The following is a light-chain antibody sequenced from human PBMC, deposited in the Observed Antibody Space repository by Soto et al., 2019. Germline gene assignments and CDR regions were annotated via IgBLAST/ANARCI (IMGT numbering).Light chain of an antibody. Sequence: QSALTQPASVSGSPGQSITISCTGTSSDVGGYNYVSRYQQHPGKAPKLMIYEVSNRPSGVSNRFSGSNSGNTASLTISGLQAEDEADYYCSSYTSRSTMVYGGGTKVTVL. V-gene: IGLV2-14*01. CDR1: SSDVGGYNY. CDR2: EVS. J-gene: IGLJ2*01. CDR3: SSYTSRSTMV.